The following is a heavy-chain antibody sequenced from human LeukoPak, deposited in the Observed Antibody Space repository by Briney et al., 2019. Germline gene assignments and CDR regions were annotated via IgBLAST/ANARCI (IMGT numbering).Heavy chain of an antibody. V-gene: IGHV4-39*01. CDR1: GGSISSSSYY. Sequence: SETLSLTCTVSGGSISSSSYYWGWIRQPPGKGLEWIGSIYYSGSTYYNPSLKSRVTISVDTSKNQFSLKLSSVTAADTAVYYCARRLVIYIRYFDTTGMDVWGKGTTVTVSS. CDR2: IYYSGST. J-gene: IGHJ6*03. D-gene: IGHD3-9*01. CDR3: ARRLVIYIRYFDTTGMDV.